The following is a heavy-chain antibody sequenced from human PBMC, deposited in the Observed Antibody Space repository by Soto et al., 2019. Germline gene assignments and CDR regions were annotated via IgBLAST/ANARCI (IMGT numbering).Heavy chain of an antibody. V-gene: IGHV3-33*01. CDR2: IWYDGSNK. J-gene: IGHJ4*02. CDR1: GFTFSSYG. Sequence: GGSLRLSCAASGFTFSSYGMHWVRQAPGKGLEWVAVIWYDGSNKYYADSVKGRFTISRDNSKNTLYLQMNSLRAEDTAVYYCARSHVDGNLYGDYTGDFDYWGQGTLVTVSS. CDR3: ARSHVDGNLYGDYTGDFDY. D-gene: IGHD4-17*01.